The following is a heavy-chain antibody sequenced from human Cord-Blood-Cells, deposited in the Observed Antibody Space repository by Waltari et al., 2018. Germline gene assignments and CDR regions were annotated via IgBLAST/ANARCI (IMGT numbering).Heavy chain of an antibody. J-gene: IGHJ3*02. CDR1: GYTFTRYD. CDR2: MNPNSGNT. CDR3: ARAGWGGVDTLDAFDI. V-gene: IGHV1-8*01. Sequence: QVQLVQSGAEVKKPGASVKVSCKASGYTFTRYDINGVRQATGQGLEWMGWMNPNSGNTGYAQKFQGRVTMTRNTSISTAYMELSSLRSEDTAVYYCARAGWGGVDTLDAFDIWGQGTMVTVSS. D-gene: IGHD3-16*01.